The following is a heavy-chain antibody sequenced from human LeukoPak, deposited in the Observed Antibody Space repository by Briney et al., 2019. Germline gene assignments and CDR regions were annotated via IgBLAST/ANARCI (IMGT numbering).Heavy chain of an antibody. D-gene: IGHD6-19*01. J-gene: IGHJ4*02. CDR1: GYTFTSYY. V-gene: IGHV1-46*01. CDR2: INPSGGST. Sequence: AASVKVSCKASGYTFTSYYMHWVRQAPGQGLEWMGIINPSGGSTSYAQKFQGRVTMTRDTSTSTVYMELSSLRSEDTAVYCCAREVILRRAYSSGPPSYWGQGTLVTVSS. CDR3: AREVILRRAYSSGPPSY.